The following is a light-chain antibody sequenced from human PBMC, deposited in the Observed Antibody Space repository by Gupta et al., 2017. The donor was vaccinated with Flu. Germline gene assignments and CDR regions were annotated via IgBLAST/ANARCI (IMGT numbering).Light chain of an antibody. CDR1: SSNIGNNY. Sequence: SVLTPPPSGSAAPGQKVTISCSGSSSNIGNNYVSWYQQLPGTAPKLLIYENNKRPSGIPDRFSGSKSGTSATLGITGLQTGDEADYYCGTWDSSLSVVVFGGGTKLTVL. V-gene: IGLV1-51*02. J-gene: IGLJ2*01. CDR2: ENN. CDR3: GTWDSSLSVVV.